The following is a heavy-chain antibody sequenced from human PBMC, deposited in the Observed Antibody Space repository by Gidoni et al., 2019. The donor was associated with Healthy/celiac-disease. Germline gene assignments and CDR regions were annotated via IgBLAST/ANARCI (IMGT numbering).Heavy chain of an antibody. CDR2: IISKTDGGTT. Sequence: EVQLVESGGGVVKPGGSLRLSCSASGFTFSKAWMSWVRQAPGKGLGWVGRIISKTDGGTTDYAAPVKGRFTVSRDDSKNTLYLQMNSLKTEDTAVYYCTTDYRIAPGGYHYGMDVWGQGTTVTVSS. D-gene: IGHD6-13*01. CDR3: TTDYRIAPGGYHYGMDV. CDR1: GFTFSKAW. V-gene: IGHV3-15*01. J-gene: IGHJ6*02.